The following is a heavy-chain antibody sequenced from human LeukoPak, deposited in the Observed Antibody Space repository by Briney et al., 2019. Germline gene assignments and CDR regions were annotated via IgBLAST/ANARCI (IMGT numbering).Heavy chain of an antibody. V-gene: IGHV1-69*04. CDR3: ARGPLCSSTSCYSLGGDY. Sequence: SVKVSCKASGYTFTSYGISWVRQAPGQGLEWMGRVIPILGIANYAQKFQGRVTITADKSTSTAYMELSSLRSEDTAVYYCARGPLCSSTSCYSLGGDYWGQGTLVTVSS. CDR2: VIPILGIA. CDR1: GYTFTSYG. D-gene: IGHD2-2*01. J-gene: IGHJ4*02.